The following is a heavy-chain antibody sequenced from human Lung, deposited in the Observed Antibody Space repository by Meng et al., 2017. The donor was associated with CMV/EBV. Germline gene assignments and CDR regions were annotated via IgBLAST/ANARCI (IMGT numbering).Heavy chain of an antibody. Sequence: ASVXVSCKASGYSFSSYGVKWVRQAPGQGLEWLGWISAYNGNTNCAQKFAGRVTMTTDTSTSTAYMELRSMRSDETAVYFCSSVRVYYASGNYYPFDVLGQGXLVTVSS. CDR1: GYSFSSYG. J-gene: IGHJ4*02. D-gene: IGHD3-10*01. CDR2: ISAYNGNT. V-gene: IGHV1-18*01. CDR3: SSVRVYYASGNYYPFDV.